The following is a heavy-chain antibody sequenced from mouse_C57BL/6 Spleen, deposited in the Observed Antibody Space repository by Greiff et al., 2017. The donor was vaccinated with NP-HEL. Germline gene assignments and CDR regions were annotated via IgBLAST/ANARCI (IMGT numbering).Heavy chain of an antibody. V-gene: IGHV1-69*01. J-gene: IGHJ3*01. Sequence: QVQLQQPGAELVMPGASVKLSCKASGYTFTSYWMHWVKQRPGQGLEWIGEIDPSDSYTNYNQKFKGKSTLTVDKSSSTAYMQLSSLTSEDSAVYYCARDGYLAYGGQGTLVTVSA. CDR3: ARDGYLAY. CDR1: GYTFTSYW. CDR2: IDPSDSYT. D-gene: IGHD2-3*01.